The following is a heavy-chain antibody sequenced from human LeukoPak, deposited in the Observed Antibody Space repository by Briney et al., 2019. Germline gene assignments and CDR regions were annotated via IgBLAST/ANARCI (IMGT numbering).Heavy chain of an antibody. Sequence: PGGSLRLSYAASGFTFDDYAMHWVRQAPGKGLEWVSGISWNSGSKGYADSVKGRFTISRDNAKNSLYLQMNSLRAEDTALYYCAKDVYSSGLAPGGYWGQGTLVTVSS. J-gene: IGHJ4*02. V-gene: IGHV3-9*01. D-gene: IGHD6-19*01. CDR3: AKDVYSSGLAPGGY. CDR2: ISWNSGSK. CDR1: GFTFDDYA.